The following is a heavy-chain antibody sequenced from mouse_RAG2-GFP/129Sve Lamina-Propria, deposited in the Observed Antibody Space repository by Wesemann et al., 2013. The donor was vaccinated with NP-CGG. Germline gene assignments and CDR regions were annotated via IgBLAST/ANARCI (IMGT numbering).Heavy chain of an antibody. CDR2: IYPGSSST. Sequence: VQLQQSGPELVKPGASVKMSCKASGYTFTDYYINWVKQRPGQGLEWIGNIYPGSSSTNYNEKFKSKATLTVDTSSSTAYMQLSSLTSDDSAVYYCARLGTVGDYWGQGTTLTVSS. CDR3: ARLGTVGDY. D-gene: IGHD1-1*01. V-gene: IGHV1S61*01. J-gene: IGHJ2*01. CDR1: GYTFTDYY.